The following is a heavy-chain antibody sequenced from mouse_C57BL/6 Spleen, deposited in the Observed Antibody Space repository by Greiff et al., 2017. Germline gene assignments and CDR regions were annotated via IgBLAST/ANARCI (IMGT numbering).Heavy chain of an antibody. Sequence: QVQLQQPGAELVKPGASVKLSCKASGYTFTSYWMHWVKQRPGQGLEWIGMIHPNSGSTNYNEKFKSKATLTVDKSSSTAYMQLSSLTSEDSAVYYCARPPPTVPVAMDYWGQGTSVTVSS. CDR2: IHPNSGST. V-gene: IGHV1-64*01. J-gene: IGHJ4*01. CDR1: GYTFTSYW. CDR3: ARPPPTVPVAMDY. D-gene: IGHD1-1*01.